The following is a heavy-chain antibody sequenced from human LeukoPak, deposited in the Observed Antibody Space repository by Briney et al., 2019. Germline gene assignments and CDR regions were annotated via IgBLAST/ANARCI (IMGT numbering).Heavy chain of an antibody. Sequence: GGSLRLSCAASGFTFSSYSMNWVRQAPGKGLEWISSISSTSSYIYYTDSVKGRFTISRDNAKNSLYLQMNSLRAEDTAVYYCARALIYCSSTSCSLPDYWGQGTLVTVSS. D-gene: IGHD2-2*01. V-gene: IGHV3-21*01. CDR1: GFTFSSYS. CDR2: ISSTSSYI. J-gene: IGHJ4*02. CDR3: ARALIYCSSTSCSLPDY.